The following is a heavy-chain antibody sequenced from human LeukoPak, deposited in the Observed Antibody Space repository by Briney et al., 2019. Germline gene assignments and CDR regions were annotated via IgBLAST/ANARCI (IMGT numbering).Heavy chain of an antibody. Sequence: SVTVSFKASGGTFISYAISWVRQAPGQGLEWMGRIIPILGIANYAQKFQGRVTITADKSTSTAYMELSSLRSEDTAVYYCAREARDGSGTLDYGMDVWGQGTTVTVSS. V-gene: IGHV1-69*04. CDR1: GGTFISYA. J-gene: IGHJ6*02. CDR2: IIPILGIA. D-gene: IGHD3-10*01. CDR3: AREARDGSGTLDYGMDV.